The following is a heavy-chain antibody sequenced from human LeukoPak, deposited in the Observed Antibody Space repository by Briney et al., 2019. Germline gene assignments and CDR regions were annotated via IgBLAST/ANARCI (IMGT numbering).Heavy chain of an antibody. Sequence: GGSLRLSCAASGFTFSSYSMNWVRQAPGKGLEWVANIKQDGSEKYYVDSVKGRFTISRDNAKNSLYLQMNSLRAEDTAVYYCARVEPYSSSWFQGGAFDIWGQGTIVTVSS. J-gene: IGHJ3*02. V-gene: IGHV3-7*01. CDR1: GFTFSSYS. CDR2: IKQDGSEK. CDR3: ARVEPYSSSWFQGGAFDI. D-gene: IGHD6-13*01.